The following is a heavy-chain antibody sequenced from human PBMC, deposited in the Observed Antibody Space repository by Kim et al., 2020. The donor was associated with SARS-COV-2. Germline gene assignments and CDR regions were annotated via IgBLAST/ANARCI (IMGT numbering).Heavy chain of an antibody. J-gene: IGHJ6*02. CDR2: ISSSSSYI. CDR3: ARDYCSSTSCYLSPRDYYYYGMDV. CDR1: GFTFSSYS. D-gene: IGHD2-2*01. V-gene: IGHV3-21*01. Sequence: GGSLRLSCAASGFTFSSYSMNWVRQAPGKGLEWVSSISSSSSYIYYADSVKGRFTISRDNAKNSLYLQMNSLRAEDTAVYYCARDYCSSTSCYLSPRDYYYYGMDVWGQGTTVTVSS.